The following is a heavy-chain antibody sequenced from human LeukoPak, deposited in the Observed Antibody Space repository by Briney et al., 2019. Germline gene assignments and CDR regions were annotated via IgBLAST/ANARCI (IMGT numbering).Heavy chain of an antibody. CDR1: GLSFSTHT. CDR2: IRSSSSTT. D-gene: IGHD6-13*01. Sequence: GRSLTPSCPISGLSFSTHTMNWVRQAAGKGPEWLSSIRSSSSTTYYADSVKGRFTMSRDNAKKSLYLQMNSLRAEDTAVYYCASWAGAAAGFNGPLDYWGQGTLVTVSS. V-gene: IGHV3-48*01. J-gene: IGHJ4*02. CDR3: ASWAGAAAGFNGPLDY.